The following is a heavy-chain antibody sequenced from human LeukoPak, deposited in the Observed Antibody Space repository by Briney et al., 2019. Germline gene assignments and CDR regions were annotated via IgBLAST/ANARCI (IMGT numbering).Heavy chain of an antibody. J-gene: IGHJ3*02. CDR2: IFTAGST. D-gene: IGHD1-14*01. CDR3: ARAGYLGTDAFDI. V-gene: IGHV3-53*01. Sequence: PGGSLRLSCAVPGFFVSNYYMDWVRQAPGKGLDWVSVIFTAGSTYNADSVKGRFTISRDNFKNTLYLQMNSLRAEDTAVYYCARAGYLGTDAFDIWGQGTMVTVSS. CDR1: GFFVSNYY.